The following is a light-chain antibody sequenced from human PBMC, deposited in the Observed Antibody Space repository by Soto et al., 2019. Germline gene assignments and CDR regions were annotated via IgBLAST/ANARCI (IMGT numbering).Light chain of an antibody. CDR3: CSYARGRIWV. J-gene: IGLJ3*02. Sequence: QSALTQPASLSGSPGQSITISCTGTSSDIGAYDYVSWFQQHPGKAPKLMISEVNNRPSGVSNRFSGSKSGNTAYLTISGLQAEDEAHYYCCSYARGRIWVFGGGTKVTVL. CDR1: SSDIGAYDY. V-gene: IGLV2-14*01. CDR2: EVN.